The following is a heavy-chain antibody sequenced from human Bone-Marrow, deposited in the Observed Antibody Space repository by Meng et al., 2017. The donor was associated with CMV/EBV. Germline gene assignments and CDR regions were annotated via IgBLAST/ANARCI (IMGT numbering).Heavy chain of an antibody. V-gene: IGHV3-48*04. J-gene: IGHJ4*02. CDR1: GFTFSSYS. CDR3: AREGAYCSSTSCYLGYCSGGSCYGDY. CDR2: ISSSSSTI. D-gene: IGHD2-15*01. Sequence: GGSLRLSCAASGFTFSSYSMNWVRQAPGKGLEWVSYISSSSSTIYYADSVKGRFTISRDNAKNSLYLQMNSLRAEDTALYYFAREGAYCSSTSCYLGYCSGGSCYGDYWGQGTLVTVSS.